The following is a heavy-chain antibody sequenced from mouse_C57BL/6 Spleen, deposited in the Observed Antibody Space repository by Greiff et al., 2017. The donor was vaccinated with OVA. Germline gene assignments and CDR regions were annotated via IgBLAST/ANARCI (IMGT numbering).Heavy chain of an antibody. Sequence: VQLQQSGAELVKPGASVKISCKASGYAFSSYWMNWVKQRPGKGLEWIGQIYPGDGDTNYNGKFKGKATLTADKSSSTAYMQLSSLTSEDSAVYFCARKRSDYAMDYWGQGTSVTVSS. CDR2: IYPGDGDT. CDR1: GYAFSSYW. V-gene: IGHV1-80*01. CDR3: ARKRSDYAMDY. J-gene: IGHJ4*01. D-gene: IGHD1-3*01.